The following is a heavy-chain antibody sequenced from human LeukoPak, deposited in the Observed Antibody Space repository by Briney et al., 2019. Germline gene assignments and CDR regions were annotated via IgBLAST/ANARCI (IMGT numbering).Heavy chain of an antibody. V-gene: IGHV3-7*03. CDR3: AKGVLTRLSSGYCSGGSCYSVPYYMDA. CDR2: IKQDGSEK. D-gene: IGHD2-15*01. CDR1: GFTFSSYW. Sequence: GGSLRLSCAASGFTFSSYWMSWVRQAPGKGLEWVANIKQDGSEKYYVDSVKGRFTISRDNSKNTLYLQMNSLRAEDTAVYYCAKGVLTRLSSGYCSGGSCYSVPYYMDAWGKGTTVTVSS. J-gene: IGHJ6*03.